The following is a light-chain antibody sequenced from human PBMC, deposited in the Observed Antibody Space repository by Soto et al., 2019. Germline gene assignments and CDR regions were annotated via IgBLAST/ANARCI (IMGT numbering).Light chain of an antibody. CDR3: QQYYSIPWT. CDR1: QSVLYSSNNKNY. V-gene: IGKV4-1*01. Sequence: DIVMTQSPDSLAVSLGERATINCKSSQSVLYSSNNKNYLTWYQQKPGQPPKLLIYWASTRESGVPDRFSGSGSGTDFTPTINRLQAGDVAVYYCQQYYSIPWTFGQGTKVDVK. J-gene: IGKJ1*01. CDR2: WAS.